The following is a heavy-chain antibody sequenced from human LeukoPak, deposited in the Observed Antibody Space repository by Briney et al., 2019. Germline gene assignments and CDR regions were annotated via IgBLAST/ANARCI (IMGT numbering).Heavy chain of an antibody. D-gene: IGHD3-10*01. CDR3: ARGGEFGELLSLYYIDV. J-gene: IGHJ6*03. Sequence: VGSLRLSCGVSGFTFSSYSMNWVRQAPGKGLEWVSSISSSSSYFYYADSVKGRFTISRDNAKNSLYLQMNSLRAEDTALYYCARGGEFGELLSLYYIDVWGKGTTVTVSS. CDR1: GFTFSSYS. CDR2: ISSSSSYF. V-gene: IGHV3-21*01.